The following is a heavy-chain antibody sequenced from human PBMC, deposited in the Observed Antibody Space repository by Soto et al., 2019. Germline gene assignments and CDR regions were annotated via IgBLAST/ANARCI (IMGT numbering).Heavy chain of an antibody. D-gene: IGHD4-17*01. V-gene: IGHV4-34*01. J-gene: IGHJ4*02. CDR2: IHHSGFT. CDR1: GGSLTDNH. CDR3: AKGGRLRSPFGF. Sequence: ETLSLTCAVYGGSLTDNHWSWIRQTPGKGLEWIGEIHHSGFTNYNPSLKSRVTISVDTSNNQFSLKLSSVTAADTAVYFCAKGGRLRSPFGFWGQGTPVTVSS.